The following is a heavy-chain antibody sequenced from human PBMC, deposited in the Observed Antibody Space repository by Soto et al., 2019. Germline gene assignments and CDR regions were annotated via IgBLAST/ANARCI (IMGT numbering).Heavy chain of an antibody. D-gene: IGHD2-2*01. Sequence: GGSLRLSCAASGFTFSSYLMSWVGQAPGKGLEWVANIKQDGSEKYYVDSVKGRFTISRDNAKNSLYLQMNSLRAEDTAVYYCARQYQLLYFDYWGQGTLVTVSS. V-gene: IGHV3-7*01. CDR3: ARQYQLLYFDY. CDR1: GFTFSSYL. CDR2: IKQDGSEK. J-gene: IGHJ4*02.